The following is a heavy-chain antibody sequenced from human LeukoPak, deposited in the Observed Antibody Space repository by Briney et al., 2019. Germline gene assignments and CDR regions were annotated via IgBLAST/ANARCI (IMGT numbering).Heavy chain of an antibody. V-gene: IGHV3-74*01. CDR2: INSDGSST. CDR3: ARDRARWLQLPTGFDY. D-gene: IGHD5-24*01. CDR1: GFTSSSYW. Sequence: GGSLRLSCAASGFTSSSYWMHWVRQAPGKGLVWVSRINSDGSSTSYADSVKGRFTISRDNAKNTLYLQMNSLRAEDTAVYYCARDRARWLQLPTGFDYWGQGTLVTVSS. J-gene: IGHJ4*02.